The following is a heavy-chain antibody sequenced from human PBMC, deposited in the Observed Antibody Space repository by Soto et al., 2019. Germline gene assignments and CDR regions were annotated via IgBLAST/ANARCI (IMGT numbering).Heavy chain of an antibody. V-gene: IGHV4-34*01. J-gene: IGHJ4*02. CDR3: ARERRVGGGYSRRWYDYFDS. D-gene: IGHD6-13*01. Sequence: SETRSLTCCVGGRSFRTYFWTWVRQPPGKGLEWIGEINQSGSSSYNPSLESRVSISVDTSKKQFSLKLSSVTAADTAVYYCARERRVGGGYSRRWYDYFDSRGPGNLVNV. CDR2: INQSGSS. CDR1: GRSFRTYF.